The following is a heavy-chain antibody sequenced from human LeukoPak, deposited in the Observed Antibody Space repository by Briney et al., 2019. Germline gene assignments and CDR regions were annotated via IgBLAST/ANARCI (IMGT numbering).Heavy chain of an antibody. Sequence: SETLSLTCAVYGEFFSGYYWTWIRHPPGKGLEYIGEINHSGSTNHNPSLKSRVTISVDTSMNHFSLKPSPVTAADTAVYYFAGLTKNDSGSFRFGKKKRGYMDVWGKGTTVTISS. CDR2: INHSGST. D-gene: IGHD3-10*01. J-gene: IGHJ6*03. CDR3: AGLTKNDSGSFRFGKKKRGYMDV. CDR1: GEFFSGYY. V-gene: IGHV4-34*01.